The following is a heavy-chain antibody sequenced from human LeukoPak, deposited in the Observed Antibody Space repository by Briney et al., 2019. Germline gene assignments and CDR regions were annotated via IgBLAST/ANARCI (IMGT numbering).Heavy chain of an antibody. Sequence: ASVKVSCKASGYTFTSYFMHWVRQAPGQGLEWMGMINPSGGSTSYAQKFQGRVTMTRDTSTSTVYMELSSLRSEDTAVYYCARPTLVQYGGFDYWGQGTLVTVSS. CDR3: ARPTLVQYGGFDY. CDR1: GYTFTSYF. V-gene: IGHV1-46*01. J-gene: IGHJ4*02. D-gene: IGHD4-23*01. CDR2: INPSGGST.